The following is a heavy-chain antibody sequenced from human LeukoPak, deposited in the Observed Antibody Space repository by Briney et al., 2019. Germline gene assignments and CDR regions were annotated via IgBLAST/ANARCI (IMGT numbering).Heavy chain of an antibody. Sequence: GASVKVSCKVSGYTLTELSMHWVRQAPGKGLEWMGGFDPEDGETIYAQKFQGRVTMTEDTSTDTAYMELSSLRSEDTAVYYCATLPLRRHYQPLFGYFDYWGQGTLVTVSS. CDR3: ATLPLRRHYQPLFGYFDY. CDR2: FDPEDGET. V-gene: IGHV1-24*01. CDR1: GYTLTELS. J-gene: IGHJ4*02. D-gene: IGHD2-2*01.